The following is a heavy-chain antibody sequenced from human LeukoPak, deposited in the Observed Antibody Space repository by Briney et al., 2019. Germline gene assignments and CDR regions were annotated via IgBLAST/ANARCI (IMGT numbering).Heavy chain of an antibody. J-gene: IGHJ5*02. D-gene: IGHD5-12*01. CDR2: IYSSGST. CDR1: GGSIRSDGYY. Sequence: SQTLSLTCTVSGGSIRSDGYYWGWIRQHPEKGLEWIGHIYSSGSTYYNPSLKSRVTISVDPSKNQFSLNLTAVTAADTAVYYCARRSRGYDFPRFDPWGQGILGTVSS. V-gene: IGHV4-31*03. CDR3: ARRSRGYDFPRFDP.